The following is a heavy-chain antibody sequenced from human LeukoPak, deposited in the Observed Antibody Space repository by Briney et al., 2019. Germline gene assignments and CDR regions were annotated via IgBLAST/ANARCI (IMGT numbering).Heavy chain of an antibody. CDR1: GFTFSSYE. D-gene: IGHD6-19*01. CDR2: ISSSGSTI. Sequence: GGSLRLSCAASGFTFSSYEMNWVRQAPGKGLEWVSYISSSGSTIYYADSVKGRFTISRDNAKNSLYLQMNSLRTEDTAVYYCASGLTGWDIWGQGALVTVSS. CDR3: ASGLTGWDI. J-gene: IGHJ4*02. V-gene: IGHV3-48*03.